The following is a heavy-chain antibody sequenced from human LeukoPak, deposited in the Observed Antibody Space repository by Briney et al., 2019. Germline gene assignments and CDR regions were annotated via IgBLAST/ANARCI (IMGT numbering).Heavy chain of an antibody. CDR2: ISSGSFTM. Sequence: GGSLRLSCAASGFTFSYYGMNWVRQAPGKGLEWASYISSGSFTMFYADSVKARFTISRDDANNSLYLQMNSLTAEDTAIYFGAREGGGGWGHGTLVIVSS. CDR3: AREGGGG. J-gene: IGHJ4*01. CDR1: GFTFSYYG. V-gene: IGHV3-48*04. D-gene: IGHD3-10*01.